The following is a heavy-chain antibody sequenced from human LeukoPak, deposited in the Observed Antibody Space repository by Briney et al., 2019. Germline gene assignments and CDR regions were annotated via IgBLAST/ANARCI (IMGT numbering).Heavy chain of an antibody. CDR1: RFNFNSFV. V-gene: IGHV3-21*04. CDR3: TRLLYYGSGSYVDY. CDR2: ISTSSGYI. J-gene: IGHJ4*02. D-gene: IGHD3-10*01. Sequence: PGGSLRLSFAASRFNFNSFVMGWVRQPPGKGLEWVSSISTSSGYIFYADSLKGRVTISRDNAKNSLYLQMNGLKTEDTAVYYCTRLLYYGSGSYVDYWGQGTLVTVSS.